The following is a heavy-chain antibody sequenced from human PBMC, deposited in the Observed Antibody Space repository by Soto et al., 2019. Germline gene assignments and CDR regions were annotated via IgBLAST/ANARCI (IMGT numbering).Heavy chain of an antibody. D-gene: IGHD1-26*01. J-gene: IGHJ6*02. CDR3: ASGGTYYYYYGMDV. CDR1: GFTFSSYG. Sequence: XGSLGLSCAASGFTFSSYGVHWVRQAPGKGLEWVAVIWYDGSNKYYAGSVKGRFTISRDNSKNTLYLQMNSLRAEDTAVYYCASGGTYYYYYGMDVWGQGTTVTVSS. V-gene: IGHV3-33*01. CDR2: IWYDGSNK.